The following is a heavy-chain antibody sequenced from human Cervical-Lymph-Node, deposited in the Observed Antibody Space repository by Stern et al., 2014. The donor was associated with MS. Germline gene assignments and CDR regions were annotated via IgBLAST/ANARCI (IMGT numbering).Heavy chain of an antibody. Sequence: QVQLVQSGSQVRKPGASVKVSCQASGYTFINYDIFWVRQATGQGLEWMGWMNPNNANTGHAQNFQGRVTMTRNTSISTAYMELSGLRSDDTAVYYCVRGGFSYGYGLDAWGQGTAVIVSS. CDR1: GYTFINYD. CDR3: VRGGFSYGYGLDA. V-gene: IGHV1-8*01. CDR2: MNPNNANT. J-gene: IGHJ6*02. D-gene: IGHD5-18*01.